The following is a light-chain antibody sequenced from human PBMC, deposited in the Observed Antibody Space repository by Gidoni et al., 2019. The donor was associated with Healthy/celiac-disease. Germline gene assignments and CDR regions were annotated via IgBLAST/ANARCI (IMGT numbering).Light chain of an antibody. J-gene: IGKJ2*01. CDR1: QSVLYSSNNKNY. V-gene: IGKV4-1*01. CDR3: QQYYSTPYT. Sequence: DIVIPQSPDSLAVSLGERATINCKSSQSVLYSSNNKNYLAWYQQKPGQPPKLLIYWASTRESGVPDRFSGSGSGTDFTLTISSLQAEDVAVYYCQQYYSTPYTFGQXTKLEIK. CDR2: WAS.